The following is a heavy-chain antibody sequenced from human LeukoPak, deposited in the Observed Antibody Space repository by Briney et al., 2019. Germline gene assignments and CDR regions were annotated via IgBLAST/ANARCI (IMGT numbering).Heavy chain of an antibody. Sequence: GSLRLSCAASGFTFNTFDMTWVHQAPGKGLEWVSYISSGSSSRYYADSVKGRFTISRDNAKNSLYLQMNSLRAEDTAVYFCARLRYYAVDVWGQGTTVIVSS. CDR1: GFTFNTFD. V-gene: IGHV3-48*01. CDR3: ARLRYYAVDV. CDR2: ISSGSSSR. J-gene: IGHJ6*02.